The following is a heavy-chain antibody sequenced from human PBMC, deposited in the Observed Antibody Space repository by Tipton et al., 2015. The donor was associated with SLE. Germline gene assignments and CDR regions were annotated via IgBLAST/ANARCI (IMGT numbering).Heavy chain of an antibody. CDR3: ARTWVVVPALFDP. V-gene: IGHV4-61*02. CDR1: GGSISSGSYY. CDR2: IYTSGGT. Sequence: TLSLTCTVSGGSISSGSYYWSWIRQPAGKGLEWIGRIYTSGGTNYNPSLKSRVTISVDTSKNQFSLKLSSVTAADTAVYYCARTWVVVPALFDPWGQGTLVTVSS. J-gene: IGHJ5*02. D-gene: IGHD2-2*01.